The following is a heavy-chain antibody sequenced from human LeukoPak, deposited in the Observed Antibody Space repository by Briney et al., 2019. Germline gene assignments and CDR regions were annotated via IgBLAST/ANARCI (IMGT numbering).Heavy chain of an antibody. Sequence: SETLPLTCAVYGESFSAYFWNWIRQAPGKPLEYIGEINHRGSSHYNPSLKTRVTLSVDTSKNQFSLKLTSVTAADTAVYFCARGSSFDGYCSAGACDAGYYDSWGQGTPVTVSS. V-gene: IGHV4-34*01. J-gene: IGHJ4*02. D-gene: IGHD2-15*01. CDR3: ARGSSFDGYCSAGACDAGYYDS. CDR1: GESFSAYF. CDR2: INHRGSS.